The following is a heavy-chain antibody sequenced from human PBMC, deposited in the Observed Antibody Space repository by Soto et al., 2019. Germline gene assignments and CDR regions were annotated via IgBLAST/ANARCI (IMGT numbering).Heavy chain of an antibody. D-gene: IGHD5-12*01. CDR3: ATVIVSTIPLDY. V-gene: IGHV1-24*01. J-gene: IGHJ4*02. Sequence: QVQLVQSGAEVKKPGASVKVSCKVSGYNLNDLSIHWVRQAPGKGLEWMGGSDPADGETIYAQKFQGRVTMTEATSTETAYMELSSLRSEDTAVYYCATVIVSTIPLDYWGQGTLVTVSS. CDR2: SDPADGET. CDR1: GYNLNDLS.